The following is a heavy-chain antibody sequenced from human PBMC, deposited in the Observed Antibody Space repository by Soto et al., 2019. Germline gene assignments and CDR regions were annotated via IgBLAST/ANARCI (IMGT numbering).Heavy chain of an antibody. V-gene: IGHV3-33*08. CDR1: GFSLNTYG. D-gene: IGHD3-10*01. CDR3: ARDLGVRGVRGFDY. Sequence: QVQLVESGGGVVQPGKSLRLSCVASGFSLNTYGMHWVRQAPGKGLEWVAYISSDERFEFYAESLRGRFTISRDNSKNTLSLQMHNLRAEDTAVYYCARDLGVRGVRGFDYWGQGTLVTVSS. CDR2: ISSDERFE. J-gene: IGHJ4*02.